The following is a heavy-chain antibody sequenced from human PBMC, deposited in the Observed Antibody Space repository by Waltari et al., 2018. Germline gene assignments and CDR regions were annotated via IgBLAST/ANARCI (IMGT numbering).Heavy chain of an antibody. Sequence: QVRLRESGPGLVKPSETLSLTCAVPGASVARAAHYWGGIRQSPERGLEWIGTGYFTGTTHYNPSLRSRVTISADTSRDQFSLRVNSVTAADTAVYYCAGTDLHTKIAFDSWGQGTQVTVSA. CDR1: GASVARAAHY. CDR3: AGTDLHTKIAFDS. CDR2: GYFTGTT. D-gene: IGHD2-21*01. V-gene: IGHV4-39*01. J-gene: IGHJ4*02.